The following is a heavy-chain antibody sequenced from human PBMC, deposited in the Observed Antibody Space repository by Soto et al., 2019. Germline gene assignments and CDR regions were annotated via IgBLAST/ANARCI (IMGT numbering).Heavy chain of an antibody. CDR1: GYTFTSYG. D-gene: IGHD3-3*01. CDR2: ISAYNGNT. V-gene: IGHV1-18*01. CDR3: ARVDLDVFWGGSGNY. Sequence: ASVKVSCKSSGYTFTSYGISWVRQAPGQGLEWMGWISAYNGNTNYAQKLQGRVTMTTDTSTSTAYMELRSLRSDDTAVYYCARVDLDVFWGGSGNYWGGEPLVTVS. J-gene: IGHJ4*02.